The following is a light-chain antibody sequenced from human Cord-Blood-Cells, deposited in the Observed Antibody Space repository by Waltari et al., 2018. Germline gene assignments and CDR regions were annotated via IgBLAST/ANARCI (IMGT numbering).Light chain of an antibody. Sequence: EIVMTQSPATLSVSPGERATLSCRASQSVSSNLAWYQQKPGQAPRLLIYDASTRATGIPARFSGSGSGTAFTLTISSLQSEDFAVYYCQQYNNWPSITFGQGTRLEIK. V-gene: IGKV3-15*01. J-gene: IGKJ5*01. CDR3: QQYNNWPSIT. CDR2: DAS. CDR1: QSVSSN.